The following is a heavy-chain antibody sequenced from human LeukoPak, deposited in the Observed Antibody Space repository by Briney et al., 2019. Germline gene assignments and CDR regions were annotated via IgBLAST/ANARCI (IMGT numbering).Heavy chain of an antibody. Sequence: PGGSLRLSCAASGFTVSSNYMSWVRQAPGKGLEWVSVIYSGGSTYYADSVKGRFTISRDNSKNTLYLQMNSLRAEDTAVYYCARDLRTAGLLTNYMDVWGKGTTVTISS. CDR2: IYSGGST. D-gene: IGHD2/OR15-2a*01. CDR1: GFTVSSNY. CDR3: ARDLRTAGLLTNYMDV. J-gene: IGHJ6*03. V-gene: IGHV3-53*01.